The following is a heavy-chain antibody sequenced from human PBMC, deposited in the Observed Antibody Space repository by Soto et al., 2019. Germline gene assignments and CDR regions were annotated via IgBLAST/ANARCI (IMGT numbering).Heavy chain of an antibody. CDR2: TYYSGST. J-gene: IGHJ5*02. D-gene: IGHD3-10*01. CDR1: GGSISSGGYY. CDR3: ARDRGGGYYGSGSYISWFDP. V-gene: IGHV4-31*03. Sequence: PSETLSLTCTVSGGSISSGGYYWSWIRQHPGKGLEWIGYTYYSGSTYYNPSLKSRVTISVDTSKNQFSLKLSSVTAADTAVYYCARDRGGGYYGSGSYISWFDPWGQGTLVTVSS.